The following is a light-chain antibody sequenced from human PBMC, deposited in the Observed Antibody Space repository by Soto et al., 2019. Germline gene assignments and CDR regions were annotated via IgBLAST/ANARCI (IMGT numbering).Light chain of an antibody. CDR1: SRDVGGYDS. Sequence: QSALTQPRSVSGSPGQSVTISCTGTSRDVGGYDSVSWYQQHPGTAPKVMIYDVIKRPSGVPDRFSGSKSGDTASLTISGLQADDEADYYCSSNAGSYIVVFGGGTKLTVL. J-gene: IGLJ2*01. V-gene: IGLV2-11*01. CDR2: DVI. CDR3: SSNAGSYIVV.